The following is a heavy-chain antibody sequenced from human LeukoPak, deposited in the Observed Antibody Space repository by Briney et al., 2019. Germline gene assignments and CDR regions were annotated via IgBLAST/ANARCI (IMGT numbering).Heavy chain of an antibody. CDR1: GGSFSGYY. Sequence: SETLSRTCAVYGGSFSGYYWSWIRRPPGKGLEWIGEINHSGSTNYNPSLKSRVTIPVDTSKNQFSLKLSSVTAADTAVYYCARGTYYDFWSGYWAYYFDYWGQGTLVTVSS. V-gene: IGHV4-34*01. D-gene: IGHD3-3*01. CDR3: ARGTYYDFWSGYWAYYFDY. J-gene: IGHJ4*02. CDR2: INHSGST.